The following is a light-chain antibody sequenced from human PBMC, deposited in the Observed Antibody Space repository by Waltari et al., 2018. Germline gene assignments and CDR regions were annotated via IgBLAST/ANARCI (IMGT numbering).Light chain of an antibody. J-gene: IGKJ1*01. CDR1: QNIGSS. V-gene: IGKV1-5*01. CDR3: QQYKTSPTWT. Sequence: DIQMTQSPSTLPASVGDSVTITCRASQNIGSSLVWYQQKPGKAPKLLIYEASSFQFGVPSRFSGRGSGAEFTLTIASLQPDDFAAYYCQQYKTSPTWTFGQGTRVELK. CDR2: EAS.